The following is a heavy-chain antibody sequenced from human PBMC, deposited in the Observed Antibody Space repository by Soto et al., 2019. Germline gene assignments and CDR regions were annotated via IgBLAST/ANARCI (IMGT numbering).Heavy chain of an antibody. Sequence: QVQLVQSGAEVKKPGSSVKVSCKASGGTFSSYAISWVRQAPGQGLEWMGGVIPSFGTANYAQKLQGRVTITADESTSTAYMELSRLGSEDTAVYYCAREGGGDTAMAPGFDYWGQGTLVTVSS. CDR3: AREGGGDTAMAPGFDY. CDR2: VIPSFGTA. V-gene: IGHV1-69*01. CDR1: GGTFSSYA. D-gene: IGHD5-18*01. J-gene: IGHJ4*02.